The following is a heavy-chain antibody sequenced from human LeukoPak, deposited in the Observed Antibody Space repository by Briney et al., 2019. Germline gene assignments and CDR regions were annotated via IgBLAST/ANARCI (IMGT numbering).Heavy chain of an antibody. D-gene: IGHD6-19*01. CDR1: GGTFISYA. V-gene: IGHV1-69*13. CDR3: AREEWAVAGPND. CDR2: IIPIFGTA. J-gene: IGHJ4*02. Sequence: SVKVSCKASGGTFISYAISWVRQAPGQGLEWMGGIIPIFGTANYAQKFQGRVTITADESTSTAYMELSSLRSEDTAVYYCAREEWAVAGPNDWGQGTLVTVSS.